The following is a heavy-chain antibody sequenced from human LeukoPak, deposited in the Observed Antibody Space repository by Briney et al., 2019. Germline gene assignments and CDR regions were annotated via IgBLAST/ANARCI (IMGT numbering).Heavy chain of an antibody. J-gene: IGHJ6*03. Sequence: PGGSLRLSCAASGFTFSNYEMNWVRQAPGKGLEWVSYISSSGSTIYYADSVKGRFTISRDNAKNSLYLQMNGLRAEDTAVYYCARVASSSWYYQKYYMDVWGKGTTVTISS. CDR2: ISSSGSTI. V-gene: IGHV3-48*03. CDR1: GFTFSNYE. CDR3: ARVASSSWYYQKYYMDV. D-gene: IGHD6-13*01.